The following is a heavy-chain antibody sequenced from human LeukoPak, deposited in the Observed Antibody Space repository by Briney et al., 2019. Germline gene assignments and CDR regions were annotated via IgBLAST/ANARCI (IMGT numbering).Heavy chain of an antibody. CDR1: GFTFSSYS. V-gene: IGHV3-48*01. CDR2: ISSSSSTI. D-gene: IGHD3-3*01. Sequence: GSLRLSCAASGFTFSSYSMNWVRQAPGKGLEWVSYISSSSSTIYYADSVKGRFTISRDNAKNSLYLQMNSLRAEDTAVYYCARDDDFWSGYLWGQGTLVTVSS. J-gene: IGHJ4*02. CDR3: ARDDDFWSGYL.